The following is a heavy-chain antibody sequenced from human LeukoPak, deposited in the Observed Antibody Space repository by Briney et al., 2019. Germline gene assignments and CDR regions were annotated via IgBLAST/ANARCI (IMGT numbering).Heavy chain of an antibody. CDR3: AKDKKYSYGGDFDY. CDR1: GFTFVTYA. CDR2: ISGSGGST. Sequence: GGSLRLSCAASGFTFVTYAMTWVRQAPGKGLEWVSAISGSGGSTYYADSVKGRFTISRDNSKNTLYLQMNSLRAEDTAVYYCAKDKKYSYGGDFDYWGQGTLVTVSS. J-gene: IGHJ4*02. V-gene: IGHV3-23*01. D-gene: IGHD5-18*01.